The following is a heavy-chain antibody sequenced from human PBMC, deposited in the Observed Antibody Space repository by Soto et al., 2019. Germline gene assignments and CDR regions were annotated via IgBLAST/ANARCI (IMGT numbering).Heavy chain of an antibody. CDR3: AIGYCSSTSCHLDI. CDR2: MNPNSGNT. CDR1: GYTFTSYD. J-gene: IGHJ3*02. V-gene: IGHV1-8*01. Sequence: ASVKVSCKASGYTFTSYDINWVRQATGQGLEWMGWMNPNSGNTGYAQKFQGRVTMTRNTSISTAYMELSSLRSEDTAVYYCAIGYCSSTSCHLDIWGQGTMVTVSS. D-gene: IGHD2-2*01.